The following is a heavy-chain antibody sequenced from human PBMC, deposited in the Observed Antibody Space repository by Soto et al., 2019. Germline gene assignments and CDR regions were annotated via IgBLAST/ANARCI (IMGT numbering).Heavy chain of an antibody. D-gene: IGHD6-19*01. V-gene: IGHV5-51*01. CDR2: IYPGDSDT. Sequence: GESLKISCEGSGYTFTSYWIAWVRQMPGKGLEWMGIIYPGDSDTRYSPSFQGQVTISVDKSISTAYLQWSSLKASDTALYYCASQSDSSGWYLDYCGQGTLLTVSS. CDR1: GYTFTSYW. J-gene: IGHJ4*02. CDR3: ASQSDSSGWYLDY.